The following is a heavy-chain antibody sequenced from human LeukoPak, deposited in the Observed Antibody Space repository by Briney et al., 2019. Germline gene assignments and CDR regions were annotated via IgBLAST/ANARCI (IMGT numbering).Heavy chain of an antibody. D-gene: IGHD5-18*01. CDR1: GGTFSSYA. Sequence: SVKVSCKASGGTFSSYAISWVRQAPGQGLEWMGRIIPILGIANYAQKFQGRVTITADKSTSTAYMELSSLRSEDTAVYYCARDAGDTAMVSDYWGQGTLVTVSS. J-gene: IGHJ4*02. CDR3: ARDAGDTAMVSDY. CDR2: IIPILGIA. V-gene: IGHV1-69*04.